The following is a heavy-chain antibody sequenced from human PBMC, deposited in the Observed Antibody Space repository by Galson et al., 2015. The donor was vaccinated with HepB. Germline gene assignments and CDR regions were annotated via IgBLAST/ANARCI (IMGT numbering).Heavy chain of an antibody. D-gene: IGHD6-13*01. CDR3: TGGYSSSWYWSPAGNWFDP. CDR2: IKSKTDGGTT. CDR1: GFTFSNAW. J-gene: IGHJ5*02. Sequence: SLRLSCAASGFTFSNAWMNWVRQAPGKGLEWVGRIKSKTDGGTTDYAAPVKGRFTISRDDSKNTLYLQMNSLKTEDTAVYYCTGGYSSSWYWSPAGNWFDPWGQGTLVTVSS. V-gene: IGHV3-15*07.